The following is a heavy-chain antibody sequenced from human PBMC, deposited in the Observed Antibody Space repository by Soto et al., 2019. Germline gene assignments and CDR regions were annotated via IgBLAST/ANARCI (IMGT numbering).Heavy chain of an antibody. V-gene: IGHV4-59*01. J-gene: IGHJ6*03. CDR1: GGSISSYY. CDR2: IYYSGST. Sequence: QVQLQESGPGLVKPSETLSLTCTVSGGSISSYYWSWIRQPPGKGLEWIGYIYYSGSTNYNPSLNSRVTISVDTSKNQFSLKLSSVTAADTAVYYCARGDATGYYYMDVWGKGTTVTVSS. CDR3: ARGDATGYYYMDV.